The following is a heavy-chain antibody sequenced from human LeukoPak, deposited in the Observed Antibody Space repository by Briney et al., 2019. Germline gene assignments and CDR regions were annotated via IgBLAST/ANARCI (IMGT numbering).Heavy chain of an antibody. CDR3: ARGHIYGTKDY. CDR2: INPNSGGT. Sequence: AASVKVSCKSSGYTYTDYYMHWVRQAPGQGLEWMGWINPNSGGTNYAQKFQGRVTMTRDTSISTAYMELSRLRSDDTAVYYCARGHIYGTKDYWGQGTLVTVSS. D-gene: IGHD5-18*01. CDR1: GYTYTDYY. V-gene: IGHV1-2*02. J-gene: IGHJ4*02.